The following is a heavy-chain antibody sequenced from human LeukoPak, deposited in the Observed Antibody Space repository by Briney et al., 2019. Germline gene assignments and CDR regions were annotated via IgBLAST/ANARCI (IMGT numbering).Heavy chain of an antibody. V-gene: IGHV4-59*08. J-gene: IGHJ4*02. CDR2: TYYSGST. CDR3: ARSSDSDCGGDCYYFDY. Sequence: SETLSLTCTVSGGSISSYYWSWIRQPPGKGLEWIWYTYYSGSTNYNPSLKSRVTISVDTSKNQFSLKLSSVTAADTAVYYCARSSDSDCGGDCYYFDYWGQGTLVTVSS. CDR1: GGSISSYY. D-gene: IGHD2-21*02.